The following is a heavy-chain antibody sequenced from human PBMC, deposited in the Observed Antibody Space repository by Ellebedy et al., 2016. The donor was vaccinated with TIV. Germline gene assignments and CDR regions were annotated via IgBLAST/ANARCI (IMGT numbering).Heavy chain of an antibody. D-gene: IGHD1-26*01. CDR1: GFTFSTNW. V-gene: IGHV3-74*01. Sequence: GGSLRLSCAAAGFTFSTNWMHWVRQAPGKGLVWVSRINSDGSRSTYAHSVKGRFTISRDNAKNTLYLQMNSLRAEDPAVYYCARDGIVEGPTEYYFDSWGQGTLVTVSS. CDR2: INSDGSRS. CDR3: ARDGIVEGPTEYYFDS. J-gene: IGHJ4*02.